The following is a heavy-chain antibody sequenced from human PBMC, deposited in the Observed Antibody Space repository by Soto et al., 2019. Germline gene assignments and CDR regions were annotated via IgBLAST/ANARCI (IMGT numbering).Heavy chain of an antibody. CDR2: IIPIFGTA. CDR1: GGTFSSYA. Sequence: QVQLVQSGAEVKKPGSSVKVSCKASGGTFSSYAISWVRQAPGQGLEWMGGIIPIFGTANYAQKFQGRVTITADESTSTAYMELSSLSSEDTAVYYCAREGSGYDFQQSPLDYWGKGTLVTVSS. D-gene: IGHD5-12*01. CDR3: AREGSGYDFQQSPLDY. J-gene: IGHJ4*02. V-gene: IGHV1-69*01.